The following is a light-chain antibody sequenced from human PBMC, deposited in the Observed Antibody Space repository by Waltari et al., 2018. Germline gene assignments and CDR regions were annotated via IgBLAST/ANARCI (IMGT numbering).Light chain of an antibody. V-gene: IGKV4-1*01. CDR2: WAS. Sequence: IVMTQSPDSLSVSLGERATINCKSTQTVLFDSNNQNYLAWYQQKPGQPPKLLIHWASTRESGVPDRFSGSGSGTDFTLTIASLQAEDVAVYYCQQYYDAPPTFGPGTRVDIK. CDR1: QTVLFDSNNQNY. J-gene: IGKJ3*01. CDR3: QQYYDAPPT.